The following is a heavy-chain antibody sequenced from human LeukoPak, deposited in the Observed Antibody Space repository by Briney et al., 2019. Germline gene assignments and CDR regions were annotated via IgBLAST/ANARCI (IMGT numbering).Heavy chain of an antibody. CDR1: GFTVSSNY. V-gene: IGHV3-53*01. J-gene: IGHJ4*02. D-gene: IGHD1-7*01. CDR2: IYSGGDT. CDR3: AAKVELRSNGPYFNS. Sequence: GVSLRLSCSPSGFTVSSNYMSWVRQAPGKGLEWVSVIYSGGDTFYADSVKGRFTISRDNSKNTLYLQMNSLRAEDTAVYYCAAKVELRSNGPYFNSWGQGTLVTVSS.